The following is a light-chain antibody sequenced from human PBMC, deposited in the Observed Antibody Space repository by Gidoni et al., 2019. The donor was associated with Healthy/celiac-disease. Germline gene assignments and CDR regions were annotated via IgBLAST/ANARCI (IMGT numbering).Light chain of an antibody. V-gene: IGKV3-15*01. CDR1: QSVSSN. Sequence: ELVMTPSPATLSVSPGERATLSCRASQSVSSNFAWYQQKPGQAPRLLIYGASTRATGIPARFSGSGSGTEFTLTISSLQSEDFAVYYCQQYNNWPPEDTFGQXTKLEIK. CDR2: GAS. CDR3: QQYNNWPPEDT. J-gene: IGKJ2*01.